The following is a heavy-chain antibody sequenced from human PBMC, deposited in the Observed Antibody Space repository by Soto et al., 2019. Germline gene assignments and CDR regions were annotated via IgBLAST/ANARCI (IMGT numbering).Heavy chain of an antibody. CDR3: ARSQGSSTSLEIYYYYYYGMDV. J-gene: IGHJ6*02. CDR2: IIPIPGTA. CDR1: GGTFGSYA. V-gene: IGHV1-69*01. D-gene: IGHD2-2*01. Sequence: QVQLVQSGAEVKKPGSSVKVSCKASGGTFGSYAISWVRQAPGQGLEWMGGIIPIPGTANYAQKFQGRVTIAADESTSTAYMELSSLRSEDTAVYYCARSQGSSTSLEIYYYYYYGMDVLGQGTTVTVS.